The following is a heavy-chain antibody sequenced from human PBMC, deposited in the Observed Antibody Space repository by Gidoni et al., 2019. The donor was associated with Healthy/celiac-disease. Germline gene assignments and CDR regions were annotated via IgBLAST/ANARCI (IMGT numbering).Heavy chain of an antibody. J-gene: IGHJ6*02. CDR2: ISSSSSYT. Sequence: QVQLVESGGGLVQPGGSLRLSCAPSGFTFSDYYMSWTRQAPGKGLEWVSYISSSSSYTNYADSVKGRFTISRDNAKNSLYLQMNSLRAEDTAVYYCARENVDTAMVPHYYYYYYGMDVWGQGTTVTVSS. CDR3: ARENVDTAMVPHYYYYYYGMDV. V-gene: IGHV3-11*05. D-gene: IGHD5-18*01. CDR1: GFTFSDYY.